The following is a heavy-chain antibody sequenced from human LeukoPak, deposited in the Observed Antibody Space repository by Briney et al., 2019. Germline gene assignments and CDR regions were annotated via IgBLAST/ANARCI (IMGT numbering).Heavy chain of an antibody. CDR3: ARSKFGYCSSTSCPNWFDP. V-gene: IGHV1-69*05. J-gene: IGHJ5*02. CDR1: GGTFSSYA. CDR2: IIPIFGTA. D-gene: IGHD2-2*01. Sequence: GASVKVSCKASGGTFSSYAISWVRQAPGQGLEWMGGIIPIFGTANYAQKFQGRVTITTDESTSTAYMELSSLRSEDTAVYYCARSKFGYCSSTSCPNWFDPWGQGTLVTVSS.